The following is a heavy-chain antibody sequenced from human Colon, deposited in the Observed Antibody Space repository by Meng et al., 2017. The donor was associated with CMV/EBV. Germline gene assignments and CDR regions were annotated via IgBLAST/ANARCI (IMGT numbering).Heavy chain of an antibody. V-gene: IGHV3-23*01. Sequence: GGSLRLSCAASGFTFSSFAMSWVRQAPGKGLEWVASISPTGGANYADAVKGRFTISRDNSKNTVFLQMNSLRAEDTAVYYCARGSRSLYYDLWGGGMDVWGQGTTVTVSS. CDR1: GFTFSSFA. CDR3: ARGSRSLYYDLWGGGMDV. D-gene: IGHD3-3*01. J-gene: IGHJ6*02. CDR2: ISPTGGA.